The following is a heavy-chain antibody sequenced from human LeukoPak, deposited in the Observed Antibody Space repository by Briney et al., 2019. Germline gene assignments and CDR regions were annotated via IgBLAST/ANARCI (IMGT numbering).Heavy chain of an antibody. D-gene: IGHD6-13*01. Sequence: SVKVSCKASGGTFSSYAISWVRQAPGQGLEWMGRIIPILGIANYAQKFQGRVTITADKSTSTAYMELSSLRSEDTAVYYCAREGIAARYYYYGMDVWGRGTTVTVSS. J-gene: IGHJ6*02. CDR1: GGTFSSYA. V-gene: IGHV1-69*04. CDR3: AREGIAARYYYYGMDV. CDR2: IIPILGIA.